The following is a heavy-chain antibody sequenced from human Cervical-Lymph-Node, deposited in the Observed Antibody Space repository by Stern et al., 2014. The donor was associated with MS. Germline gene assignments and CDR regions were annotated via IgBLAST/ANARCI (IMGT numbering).Heavy chain of an antibody. CDR2: LCCSGTS. D-gene: IGHD3-10*01. CDR1: GASLGIGSYY. V-gene: IGHV4-31*01. CDR3: AKGPLEGVGSGTYFYGLDV. Sequence: QVQLVHSGPGLVKPSPSLSLPCSVSGASLGIGSYYWGWIRPVPGKCLEWIGNLCCSGTSFYNPSLQRLPSTSVATLKHPFSLQVDSVTAADTAVYYGAKGPLEGVGSGTYFYGLDVWGQGTTVIVSS. J-gene: IGHJ6*02.